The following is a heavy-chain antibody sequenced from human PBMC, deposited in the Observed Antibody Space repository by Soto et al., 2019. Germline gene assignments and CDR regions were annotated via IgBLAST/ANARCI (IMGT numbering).Heavy chain of an antibody. J-gene: IGHJ3*02. CDR2: IYWDGDK. D-gene: IGHD3-16*02. CDR3: AHLMITYGGVLADDAFDI. CDR1: GFSLSTATLG. V-gene: IGHV2-5*02. Sequence: QITLKESGPTLVRPTQTLTLTCTFSGFSLSTATLGVAWIRKPPGQALEWVAVIYWDGDKRYSPALSNRLTITKDASRNQVVLTMTNMDPVDTATYFCAHLMITYGGVLADDAFDIWGPGTMVTVSS.